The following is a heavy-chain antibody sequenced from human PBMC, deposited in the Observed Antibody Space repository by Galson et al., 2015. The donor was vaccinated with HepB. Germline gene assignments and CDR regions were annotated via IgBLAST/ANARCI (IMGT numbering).Heavy chain of an antibody. D-gene: IGHD2-15*01. CDR2: IYPGDSDT. V-gene: IGHV5-51*01. J-gene: IGHJ2*01. Sequence: QSGAEVKKPGESLKISCKGSGYSFTSYWIGWVRQMPGKGLEWMGTIYPGDSDTRYSPSFQGQVTISADKSISTAYLQWSSLKASDTAMYYCARRPSGGCSGGSCPRWYFDLWGRGTLVTVSS. CDR1: GYSFTSYW. CDR3: ARRPSGGCSGGSCPRWYFDL.